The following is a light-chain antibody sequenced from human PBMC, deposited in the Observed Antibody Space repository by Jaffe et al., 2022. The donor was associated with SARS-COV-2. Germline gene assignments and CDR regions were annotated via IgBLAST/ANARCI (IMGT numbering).Light chain of an antibody. CDR3: QHYNNWPLT. V-gene: IGKV3-15*01. CDR1: QSVSSK. CDR2: GAS. J-gene: IGKJ3*01. Sequence: EIVMTQSPGTLSVSPGERVTLSCRASQSVSSKLAWFQQKPGQAPRLLIYGASTRATGIPARFSGSGSGTEFTLTISSLQSEDFAVYYCQHYNNWPLTFGPGTKVDIK.